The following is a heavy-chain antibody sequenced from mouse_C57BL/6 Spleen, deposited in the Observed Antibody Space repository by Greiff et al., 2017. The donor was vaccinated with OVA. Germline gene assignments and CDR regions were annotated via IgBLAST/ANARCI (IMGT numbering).Heavy chain of an antibody. Sequence: VHVKQSGPELVKPGASVKISCKASGYSFTDYNMNWVKQSNGKSLEWIGVINPNYGTTSYNQKFKGKATLTVDQSSSTAYMQLNSLTSEDSAVYYCARNSNYGDWFAYWGQGTLVTVSA. CDR1: GYSFTDYN. CDR3: ARNSNYGDWFAY. V-gene: IGHV1-39*01. J-gene: IGHJ3*01. D-gene: IGHD2-5*01. CDR2: INPNYGTT.